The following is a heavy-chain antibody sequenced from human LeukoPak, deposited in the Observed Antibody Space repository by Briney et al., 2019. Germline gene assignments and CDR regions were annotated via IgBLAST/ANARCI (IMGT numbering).Heavy chain of an antibody. D-gene: IGHD1-26*01. V-gene: IGHV4-59*08. CDR2: ISSSGST. CDR3: ARGLGNNWFDP. J-gene: IGHJ5*02. Sequence: AETLSLTCSVSGGPISRYHWSWLRQPPGKGLKWVAYISSSGSTNYNPSLKSRVTISVDSSKDQFSLKLSSVTAADTAVYYCARGLGNNWFDPWGQGTLVTVSS. CDR1: GGPISRYH.